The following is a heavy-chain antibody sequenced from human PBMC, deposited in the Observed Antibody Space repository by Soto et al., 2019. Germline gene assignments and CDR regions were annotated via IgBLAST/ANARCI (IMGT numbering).Heavy chain of an antibody. CDR2: IKQDGSEK. D-gene: IGHD3-9*01. V-gene: IGHV3-7*04. CDR3: ARVPPLRYFDWLQDYYFDY. CDR1: GFTFSSYW. J-gene: IGHJ4*02. Sequence: GGSLRLSCAASGFTFSSYWMSWVRQAPGKGLEWVANIKQDGSEKYYVDSVKGRFTISRDNAKNSLYLQMNSLRAEDTAVYYCARVPPLRYFDWLQDYYFDYWGQGTLVTVSS.